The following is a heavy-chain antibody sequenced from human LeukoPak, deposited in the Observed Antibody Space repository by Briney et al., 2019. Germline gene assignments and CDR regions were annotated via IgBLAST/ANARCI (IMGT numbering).Heavy chain of an antibody. CDR3: ARDRPNSSGWTPLDY. D-gene: IGHD6-19*01. J-gene: IGHJ4*02. CDR2: TYYRSKWYY. Sequence: ASRTLSLTCATSGDSVSSNSVSWNWIRQSPSRGLEWLGRTYYRSKWYYDYALSVKSRITVNPDTSKNQFSLQLNSVTPEDTAVYYCARDRPNSSGWTPLDYWGQGTLVTVSS. V-gene: IGHV6-1*01. CDR1: GDSVSSNSVS.